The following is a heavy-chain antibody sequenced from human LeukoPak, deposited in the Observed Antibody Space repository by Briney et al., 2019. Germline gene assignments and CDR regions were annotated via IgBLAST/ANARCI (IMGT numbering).Heavy chain of an antibody. D-gene: IGHD3-22*01. Sequence: GGTLRLSCAASGFTFSSYDMIWARQAPGKALEWVTAISGSGGSTYYADSVKGRFTISRDNSKNTLYLQMNSLRADDTAVYYCASRTYDSSGYGDVTLGYWGQGTLVTVSS. J-gene: IGHJ4*02. CDR3: ASRTYDSSGYGDVTLGY. CDR1: GFTFSSYD. V-gene: IGHV3-23*01. CDR2: ISGSGGST.